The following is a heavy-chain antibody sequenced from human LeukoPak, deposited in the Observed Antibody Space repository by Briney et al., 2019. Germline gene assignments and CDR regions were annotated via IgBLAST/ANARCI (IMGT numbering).Heavy chain of an antibody. CDR1: GGSFSGYY. Sequence: SEALSLTCAVYGGSFSGYYWSWIRQPPGKGLEWIGEINHSGSTNYNPSLKSRVTISVDTSKNQFSLKLSSMTAADTAVYYCARGTHVDTAMVTPYFDYWGQGTLVTVSS. V-gene: IGHV4-34*01. D-gene: IGHD5-18*01. CDR2: INHSGST. J-gene: IGHJ4*02. CDR3: ARGTHVDTAMVTPYFDY.